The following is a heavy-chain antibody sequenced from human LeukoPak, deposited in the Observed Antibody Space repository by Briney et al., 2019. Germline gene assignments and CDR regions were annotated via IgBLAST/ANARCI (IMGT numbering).Heavy chain of an antibody. Sequence: GGSLRLSCAASGFIFSDHYMDWVRQAPGKGLEWVGRIRNKAKSYTTEYAASVKGRFTISRDDSKNSLYLQMNSLKTEDTAVYYCARVVSGYYTWGQGTLVTVSS. CDR3: ARVVSGYYT. V-gene: IGHV3-72*01. J-gene: IGHJ4*02. CDR2: IRNKAKSYTT. CDR1: GFIFSDHY. D-gene: IGHD3-22*01.